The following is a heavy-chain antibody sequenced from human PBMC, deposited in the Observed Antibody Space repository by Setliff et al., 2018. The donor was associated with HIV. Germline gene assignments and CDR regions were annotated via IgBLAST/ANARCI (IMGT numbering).Heavy chain of an antibody. CDR2: IRYDGTNNI. CDR3: AKGFYGNNYYYFYYMDV. CDR1: GFTFSSYG. V-gene: IGHV3-30*02. D-gene: IGHD3-16*01. J-gene: IGHJ6*03. Sequence: LRLSCVVSGFTFSSYGMHWVRQAPGKGLEWVAFIRYDGTNNIYYADSVKGRFTISRDNSKNTLNLQMNSLRPEDTAVYYCAKGFYGNNYYYFYYMDVWGKGTTVTVSS.